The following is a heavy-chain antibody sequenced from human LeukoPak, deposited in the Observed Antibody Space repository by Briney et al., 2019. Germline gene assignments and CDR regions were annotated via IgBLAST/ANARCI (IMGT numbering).Heavy chain of an antibody. CDR3: TRDATYYLRYGYFDS. CDR1: GFSISGSA. Sequence: GGSLRLSCAASGFSISGSAMNWVRQAPGRGLEWVSSINNVASHIYYAGSVRGRFTISRDNAKNSVYLQMNSLRPEDTAVYYCTRDATYYLRYGYFDSWGQGTLVTVSS. V-gene: IGHV3-21*01. CDR2: INNVASHI. D-gene: IGHD2/OR15-2a*01. J-gene: IGHJ4*02.